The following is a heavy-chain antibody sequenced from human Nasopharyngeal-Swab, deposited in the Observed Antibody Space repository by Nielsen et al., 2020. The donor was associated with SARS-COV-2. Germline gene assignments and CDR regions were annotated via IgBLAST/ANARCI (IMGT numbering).Heavy chain of an antibody. Sequence: GTLRLSCAASGFTFSSYSMNWVRQAPGRGEEWVPSISSSSSYIYYADSVKGRFTISRDNAKNSLYLQMNSLRAEDTAVYYCARHLALRFLEWLFPDYFDYWGQGTLVTVSS. D-gene: IGHD3-3*01. CDR3: ARHLALRFLEWLFPDYFDY. CDR2: ISSSSSYI. V-gene: IGHV3-21*01. J-gene: IGHJ4*02. CDR1: GFTFSSYS.